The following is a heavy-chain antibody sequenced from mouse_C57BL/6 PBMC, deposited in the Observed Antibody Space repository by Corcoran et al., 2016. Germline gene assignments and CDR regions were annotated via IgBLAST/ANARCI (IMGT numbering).Heavy chain of an antibody. J-gene: IGHJ2*01. Sequence: QIQLVQSGPELKKPGETVKISCKDSGYTFTTYGMSWVKQAPGKGLKWMGWINTYSGVPTYADDFKGRFAFSLETSASTAYLQINNLKNEDTATYFCARGSTEGYYFDYWGQGTTLTVSS. CDR3: ARGSTEGYYFDY. D-gene: IGHD1-1*01. CDR2: INTYSGVP. CDR1: GYTFTTYG. V-gene: IGHV9-3*01.